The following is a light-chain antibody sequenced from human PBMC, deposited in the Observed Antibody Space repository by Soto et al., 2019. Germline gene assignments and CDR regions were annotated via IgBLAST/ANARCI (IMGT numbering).Light chain of an antibody. CDR2: EVT. CDR1: SSDIGDYNY. Sequence: QSVLTQPPCASGSPGQSVTFSCTGTSSDIGDYNYVSWHQQHPGKAPKLMIYEVTKRPSGVPDRFSGSKSGNTASLTVSGLQADDEADYYCSSYAGNNNYVFGTGTKVTVL. J-gene: IGLJ1*01. CDR3: SSYAGNNNYV. V-gene: IGLV2-8*01.